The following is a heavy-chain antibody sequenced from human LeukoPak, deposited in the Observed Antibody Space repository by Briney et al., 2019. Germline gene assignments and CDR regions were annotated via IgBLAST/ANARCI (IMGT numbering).Heavy chain of an antibody. Sequence: ASVKVSCKASGGTFSSYAISWVRQAPGKGLEWMGGFDPEDGETIYAQKFQGRVTMTEDTSTDTAYMELSSLRSEDTAVYYCATLKYYYDSSGPKYYFDYWGQGTLVTVSS. J-gene: IGHJ4*02. V-gene: IGHV1-24*01. CDR3: ATLKYYYDSSGPKYYFDY. CDR1: GGTFSSYA. CDR2: FDPEDGET. D-gene: IGHD3-22*01.